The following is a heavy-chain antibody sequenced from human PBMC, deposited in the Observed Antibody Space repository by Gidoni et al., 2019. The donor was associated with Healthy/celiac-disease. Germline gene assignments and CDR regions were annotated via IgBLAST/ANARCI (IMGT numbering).Heavy chain of an antibody. D-gene: IGHD3-10*01. Sequence: QVQLVQSGAEVKKPGASVKVSCKASGYIFTSYDINWVRQATGQGLEWMGWMNPNSGNTGYAQKFQGRLTMTRNTSISTAYMELSSLRSEDTAVYYCARGNGFRFTMVRGVLNYNWFHPWGQGTRVTVSS. V-gene: IGHV1-8*01. CDR2: MNPNSGNT. CDR3: ARGNGFRFTMVRGVLNYNWFHP. J-gene: IGHJ5*02. CDR1: GYIFTSYD.